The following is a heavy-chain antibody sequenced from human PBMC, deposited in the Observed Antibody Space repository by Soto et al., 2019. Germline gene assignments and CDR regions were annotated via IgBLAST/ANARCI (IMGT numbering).Heavy chain of an antibody. J-gene: IGHJ4*02. Sequence: GGSLRLSCAASGFTFSSYGMHWVRQAPGKGLEWVAVISYDGSNKYYADSVKGRFTISRDNSKNTLYLQMNSLRAEDTAAYYCAKLPTTVTTVFDYWGQGTMVTVSS. V-gene: IGHV3-30*18. CDR3: AKLPTTVTTVFDY. CDR2: ISYDGSNK. CDR1: GFTFSSYG. D-gene: IGHD4-17*01.